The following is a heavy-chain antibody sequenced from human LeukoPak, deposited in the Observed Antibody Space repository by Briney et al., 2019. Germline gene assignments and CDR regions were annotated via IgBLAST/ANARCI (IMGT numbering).Heavy chain of an antibody. CDR3: ARVISSGARDGFDI. D-gene: IGHD3-10*01. CDR2: IYHSGST. V-gene: IGHV4-4*02. Sequence: SGTLSLTCAVSGDSISSSNWWSWVRQPPGKGLEWIGQIYHSGSTNYNPSLKSRVTISLDKSKNQFSLELTSVTAADTAVYYCARVISSGARDGFDIWGQGTMVTVSS. CDR1: GDSISSSNW. J-gene: IGHJ3*02.